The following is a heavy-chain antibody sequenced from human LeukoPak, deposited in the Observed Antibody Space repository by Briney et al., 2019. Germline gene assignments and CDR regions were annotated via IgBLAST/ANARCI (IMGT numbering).Heavy chain of an antibody. J-gene: IGHJ4*02. V-gene: IGHV4-30-4*02. Sequence: YPSETLSLTCTVSGGSISSGDYYWSWIRQPPGKGLEWIGYIYYSGSTYYNPSLKSRVTISVDTSKNQFSLKLTSMTAADTAVYYCARDLGVTGALDYWGQGTLVTVSS. CDR2: IYYSGST. D-gene: IGHD3-22*01. CDR3: ARDLGVTGALDY. CDR1: GGSISSGDYY.